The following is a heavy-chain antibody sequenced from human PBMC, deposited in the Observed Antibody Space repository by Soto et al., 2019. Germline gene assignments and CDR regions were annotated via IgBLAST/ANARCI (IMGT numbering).Heavy chain of an antibody. V-gene: IGHV4-59*01. CDR1: GDSISTDY. CDR2: IYYGGST. Sequence: QVHLQESGPGLVKPSETLSLTCTVSGDSISTDYWSWIRQSPGKGLEWIGFIYYGGSTNYNPSLKSRVTISVDTPKNQFXXXXXXXXXXXTXXXXXXXXXXXXXLVHWGQGTLVTVSS. CDR3: XXXXXXXXLVH. J-gene: IGHJ4*02.